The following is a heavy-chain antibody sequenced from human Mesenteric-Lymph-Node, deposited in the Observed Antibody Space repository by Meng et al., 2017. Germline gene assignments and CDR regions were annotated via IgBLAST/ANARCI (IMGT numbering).Heavy chain of an antibody. V-gene: IGHV4-39*07. D-gene: IGHD4-11*01. CDR1: GGSIISSNYY. CDR3: AREGNVQYYFYYYGMDV. Sequence: SETLSLTCIVSGGSIISSNYYWGWIRQPPGKGLEWIGSIYYIGSTYYNPSLKSRATISIDTSKNQFSLKLSSVTAADTAVYYCAREGNVQYYFYYYGMDVWGQGTTVTVSS. J-gene: IGHJ6*02. CDR2: IYYIGST.